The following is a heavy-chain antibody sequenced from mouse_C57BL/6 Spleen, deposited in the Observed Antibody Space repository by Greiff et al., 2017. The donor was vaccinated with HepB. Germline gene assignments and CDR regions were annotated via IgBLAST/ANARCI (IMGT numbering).Heavy chain of an antibody. J-gene: IGHJ4*01. D-gene: IGHD2-4*01. Sequence: EVQRVESEGGLVQPGSSMKLSCTASGFTFSDYYMAWVRQVPEKGLEWVANINYDGSSTYYLDSLKSRFIISRDNAKNILYLQMSSLKSEDTATYYCARERDYDGAMDYWGQGTSVTVSS. CDR2: INYDGSST. CDR3: ARERDYDGAMDY. CDR1: GFTFSDYY. V-gene: IGHV5-16*01.